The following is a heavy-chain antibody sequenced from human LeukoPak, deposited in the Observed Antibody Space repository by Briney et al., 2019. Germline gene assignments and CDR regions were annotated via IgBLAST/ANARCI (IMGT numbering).Heavy chain of an antibody. D-gene: IGHD3-9*01. J-gene: IGHJ6*03. Sequence: SSETLSLTCTVSGVSISSSNSYWGWIRQPPGKGLEWIGSIYYSGNTYYNASLKSQVSISIDTSKNQFSLRLTSVTAADTAVYYCARCGFNYDILTGYYYYMDVWGKGTTVTVSS. CDR1: GVSISSSNSY. CDR2: IYYSGNT. CDR3: ARCGFNYDILTGYYYYMDV. V-gene: IGHV4-39*01.